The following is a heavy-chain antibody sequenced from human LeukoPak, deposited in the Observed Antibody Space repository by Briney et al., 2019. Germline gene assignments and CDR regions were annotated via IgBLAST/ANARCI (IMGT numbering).Heavy chain of an antibody. V-gene: IGHV3-23*01. J-gene: IGHJ6*02. CDR2: ISGSGGST. CDR1: GFTFSSYD. Sequence: GGSLRLSCAASGFTFSSYDMDWVRQAPGKGLEWVSGISGSGGSTYYADSVKGRFTISRDNSKNTLYLQMNSLRAEDTAVYYCAKSSLAHQGYYYGMDVWGQGTTVTVSS. CDR3: AKSSLAHQGYYYGMDV.